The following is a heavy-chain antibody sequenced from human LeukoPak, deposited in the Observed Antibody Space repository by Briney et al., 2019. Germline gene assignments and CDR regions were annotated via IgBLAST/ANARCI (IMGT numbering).Heavy chain of an antibody. CDR1: YGSITDTNY. Sequence: SETLSLTCGVSYGSITDTNYWTCVRQPPAKGLEWSGEVNLHGDTNYNPSLKGRVDISVDKFANHISLQLTSVTAADAAVYFCSRNRDYYDDSGWHYVFDIWGQGTLVTVSS. D-gene: IGHD3-22*01. CDR3: SRNRDYYDDSGWHYVFDI. J-gene: IGHJ3*02. V-gene: IGHV4-4*02. CDR2: VNLHGDT.